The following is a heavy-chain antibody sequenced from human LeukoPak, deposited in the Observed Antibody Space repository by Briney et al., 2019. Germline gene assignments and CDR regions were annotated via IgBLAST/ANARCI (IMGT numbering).Heavy chain of an antibody. CDR3: ARIGFGFSYGQGYDY. CDR2: IQHDGNDK. V-gene: IGHV3-30*04. J-gene: IGHJ4*02. CDR1: RRLFNGYS. Sequence: PGTSLRLSCTVSRRLFNGYSMNWVRQAPGKGLAWVAVIQHDGNDKYYADSVRGRFTVPRDNLNNIMYLQMNSLRPDDTGVYYCARIGFGFSYGQGYDYWGQGTLVSVSS. D-gene: IGHD5-18*01.